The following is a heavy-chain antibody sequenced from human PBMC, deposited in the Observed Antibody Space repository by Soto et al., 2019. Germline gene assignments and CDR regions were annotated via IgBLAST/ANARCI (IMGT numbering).Heavy chain of an antibody. V-gene: IGHV3-23*01. CDR3: VKGGWLDF. D-gene: IGHD3-16*01. Sequence: EVQLLESGGGLVQPGGSLRLSCAASGFSFSTFEMSWVRQAPGRGLEWVSFISDDGSRTYYADAVKGRFTISRDNSKPTLYLRMNSLTAEDAAVYACVKGGWLDFWGQGTLVTVSS. J-gene: IGHJ5*01. CDR2: ISDDGSRT. CDR1: GFSFSTFE.